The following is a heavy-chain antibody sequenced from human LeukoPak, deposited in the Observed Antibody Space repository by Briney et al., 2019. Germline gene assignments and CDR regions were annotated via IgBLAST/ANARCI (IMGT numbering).Heavy chain of an antibody. CDR2: INPSGGST. J-gene: IGHJ4*02. Sequence: GASVKVSCKASGYIFTSYYMHWVRQAPGQGLEWMGIINPSGGSTSYAQKFQGRVTMTRDMSTSTVYMELSSLRSEDTAVYYCARSQSCSSTSCYPNDYWGQGTLVTVSS. D-gene: IGHD2-2*01. V-gene: IGHV1-46*01. CDR1: GYIFTSYY. CDR3: ARSQSCSSTSCYPNDY.